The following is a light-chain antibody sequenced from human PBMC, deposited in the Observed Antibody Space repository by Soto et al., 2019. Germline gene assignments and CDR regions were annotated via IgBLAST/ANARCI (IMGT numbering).Light chain of an antibody. CDR3: FSTHSSGYEMV. J-gene: IGLJ3*02. CDR1: ALPKKY. V-gene: IGLV3-10*01. CDR2: EDT. Sequence: SYELTQPPSMSVSAGQRARITCSGDALPKKYAYWYQQKLGQAPVLVLYEDTKRPSGIPERFSGSSSGTMATLTISEAQVEDEAEYYCFSTHSSGYEMVLGGGTKLTLL.